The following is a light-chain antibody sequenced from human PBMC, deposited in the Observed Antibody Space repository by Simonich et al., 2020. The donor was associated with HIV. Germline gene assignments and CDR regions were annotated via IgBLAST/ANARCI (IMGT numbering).Light chain of an antibody. CDR2: DVS. CDR3: SSYTSSSTWV. CDR1: SSDVGDYNY. Sequence: QSALTQPASVSGSPGQSITLSCTGTSSDVGDYNYVSWYQHHPGKAPKLMIYDVSKRPSGVSNRFSGSKSGNTASLTISGLQAEDESDYYCSSYTSSSTWVFVGGTKLTVL. J-gene: IGLJ3*02. V-gene: IGLV2-14*03.